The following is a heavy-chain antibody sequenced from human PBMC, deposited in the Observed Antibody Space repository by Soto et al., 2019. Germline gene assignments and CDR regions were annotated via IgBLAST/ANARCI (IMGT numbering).Heavy chain of an antibody. V-gene: IGHV1-69*13. CDR2: IIPIFGTA. Sequence: ASVKVSCKASGGTFSSYAISWVRQAPGQGLEWMGGIIPIFGTANYAQKFQGRVTITADESTSTAYMELSSLRSEDTAVYYCAREHDGAQQLAFDYWGQGTLVTVSS. CDR3: AREHDGAQQLAFDY. D-gene: IGHD6-13*01. CDR1: GGTFSSYA. J-gene: IGHJ4*02.